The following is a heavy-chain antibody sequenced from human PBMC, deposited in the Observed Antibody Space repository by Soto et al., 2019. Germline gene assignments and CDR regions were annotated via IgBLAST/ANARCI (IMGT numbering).Heavy chain of an antibody. D-gene: IGHD3-22*01. CDR3: ARARKYYYDSSGYYDYPTTFDY. CDR1: GYTFTSYY. V-gene: IGHV1-46*01. J-gene: IGHJ4*02. Sequence: SVKVSCKASGYTFTSYYMHWVRQAPVQGLEWMGIINPSGGSTSYAQKFQGRVTMTRDTSTSTVYMELSSLRSEDTAVYYCARARKYYYDSSGYYDYPTTFDYWGQGTLVTVSS. CDR2: INPSGGST.